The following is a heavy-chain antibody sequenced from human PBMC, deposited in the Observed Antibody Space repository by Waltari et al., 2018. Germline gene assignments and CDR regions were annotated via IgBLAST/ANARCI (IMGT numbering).Heavy chain of an antibody. Sequence: EVQLVESGGGLVQPGRSLRLSCAASGFTFDDYAMHWVRQAPGKGLEWVSGISWKSGSIGYADSVKGRFTISRDNAKNSLYLQMNSLRAEDTALYYCAKDTGRDYGVDAFDIWGQGTMVTVSS. J-gene: IGHJ3*02. CDR1: GFTFDDYA. D-gene: IGHD4-17*01. CDR3: AKDTGRDYGVDAFDI. V-gene: IGHV3-9*01. CDR2: ISWKSGSI.